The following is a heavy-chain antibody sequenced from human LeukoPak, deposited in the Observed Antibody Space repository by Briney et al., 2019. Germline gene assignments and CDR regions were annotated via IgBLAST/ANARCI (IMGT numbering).Heavy chain of an antibody. D-gene: IGHD3-22*01. CDR1: GFTFSSYG. V-gene: IGHV3-30*03. CDR2: ISYDGSNK. CDR3: ARGNRITMIVVVDY. Sequence: PGGSLRLSCAASGFTFSSYGMHWVRQAPGKGLEWVAVISYDGSNKYYADSVKGRFTISRDNSKNTLYLQMNSLRAEDTAVYYCARGNRITMIVVVDYWGQGTLVTVSS. J-gene: IGHJ4*02.